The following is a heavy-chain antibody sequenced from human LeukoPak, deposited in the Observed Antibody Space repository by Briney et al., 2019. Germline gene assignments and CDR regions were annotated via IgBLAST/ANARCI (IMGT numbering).Heavy chain of an antibody. CDR1: GGSISSSSYY. Sequence: SETLSLTCTVSGGSISSSSYYWGWIRQPPGKGLEWVGSIYYSGSTYYNPSLKSRVTISVDTSKNQFSLKLSSVTAADTAVYYCARQSWSGYSYYYYYMDVWGKGTTVTVSS. CDR3: ARQSWSGYSYYYYYMDV. J-gene: IGHJ6*03. D-gene: IGHD1-14*01. CDR2: IYYSGST. V-gene: IGHV4-39*01.